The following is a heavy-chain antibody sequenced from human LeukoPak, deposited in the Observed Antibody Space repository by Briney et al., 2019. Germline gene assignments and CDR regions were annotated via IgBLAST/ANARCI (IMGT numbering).Heavy chain of an antibody. Sequence: PSETLSLTCTVSGGSISSYYWSWIRQPAGKGLEWIGRIYTSGSTNYNPSLKSRVTMSVDTSKNQFSLKLTSVTAADTAVYYCARDRYFDWFHAFDIWGQGTMVTVSS. CDR2: IYTSGST. J-gene: IGHJ3*02. D-gene: IGHD3-9*01. V-gene: IGHV4-4*07. CDR3: ARDRYFDWFHAFDI. CDR1: GGSISSYY.